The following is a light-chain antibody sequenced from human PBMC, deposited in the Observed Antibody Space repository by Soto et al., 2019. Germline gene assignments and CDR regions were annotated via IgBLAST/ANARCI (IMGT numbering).Light chain of an antibody. J-gene: IGLJ7*01. Sequence: QSALTQPASVSGSPGQSITISCTGTSSDVGSHNLVSWYHLHPGQAPKLMIYEVSKRPLGVSTRFSASKSGNTASLTISGLQAEDEADYYCCSYGGSRAVFGGGTQLTVL. V-gene: IGLV2-23*02. CDR3: CSYGGSRAV. CDR1: SSDVGSHNL. CDR2: EVS.